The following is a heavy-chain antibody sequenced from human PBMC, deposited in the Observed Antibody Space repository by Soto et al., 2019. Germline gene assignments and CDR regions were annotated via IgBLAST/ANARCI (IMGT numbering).Heavy chain of an antibody. CDR3: ARGSGGSLIYQESGMDD. D-gene: IGHD3-16*02. CDR1: GYTFTSYA. CDR2: INAGNGNT. V-gene: IGHV1-3*01. J-gene: IGHJ6*02. Sequence: ASVKVSCKASGYTFTSYAMHWVRQAPGQRLEWMGWINAGNGNTKYSQKFQGRVTITRDTSASTAYMELSSLRSEDTAVYYCARGSGGSLIYQESGMDDWGQGTMFTVAS.